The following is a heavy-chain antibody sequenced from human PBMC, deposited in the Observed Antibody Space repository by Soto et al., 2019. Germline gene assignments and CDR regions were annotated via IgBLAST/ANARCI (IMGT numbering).Heavy chain of an antibody. CDR2: ISGGGDTT. V-gene: IGHV3-23*01. CDR1: GYTLNNYA. Sequence: EVQLLDSGGGLVQPGGSLRLSCAASGYTLNNYAMTWVRQAPGKGLEWVSAISGGGDTTSYADSVKGRFTVSRDGSKNTLCLQMSSLRAEDTALYYCAKGRGGSGSLTPRVDFWGQGTLVTVSS. D-gene: IGHD3-10*01. CDR3: AKGRGGSGSLTPRVDF. J-gene: IGHJ4*02.